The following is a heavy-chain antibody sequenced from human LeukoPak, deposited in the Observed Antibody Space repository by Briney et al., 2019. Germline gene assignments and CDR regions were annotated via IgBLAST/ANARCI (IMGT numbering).Heavy chain of an antibody. CDR2: MNPNSGNT. D-gene: IGHD5-24*01. CDR3: ARGFRDGYNYHYYYMDV. CDR1: GYTFTSYD. Sequence: ASVTVSCKASGYTFTSYDINWVRQATGQGLEWMGWMNPNSGNTGYAQKFQGRVTMTRNTPISTAYMELSSLRSEDTAVYYCARGFRDGYNYHYYYMDVWGKGTTVTVSS. J-gene: IGHJ6*03. V-gene: IGHV1-8*01.